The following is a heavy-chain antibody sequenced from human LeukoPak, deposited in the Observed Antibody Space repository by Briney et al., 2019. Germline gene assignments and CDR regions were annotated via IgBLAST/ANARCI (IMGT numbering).Heavy chain of an antibody. D-gene: IGHD2-2*02. J-gene: IGHJ4*02. Sequence: GGSLRLSCAASSFTVSNNYMSWVRQAPGKGLEWVSVIYSGGGTYYADSVKGRFTLASDNSKNTLYLQMNSLRTEDTAVYYCAKAMADIVVVPAAIGGEENYWGQGTLVTVSS. CDR3: AKAMADIVVVPAAIGGEENY. V-gene: IGHV3-66*02. CDR1: SFTVSNNY. CDR2: IYSGGGT.